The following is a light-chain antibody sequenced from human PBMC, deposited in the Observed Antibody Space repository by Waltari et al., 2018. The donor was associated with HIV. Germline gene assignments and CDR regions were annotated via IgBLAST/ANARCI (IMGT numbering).Light chain of an antibody. J-gene: IGKJ3*01. Sequence: DIQMTQSPSSLSASVGDRVTITCRASQTIVKFLNWFQQKPGKAPQLLIYSASTLQVGVPSRFSGSASGTDFTLTISNVQPEDFATYYCQQTYYVPLTFGAGTRVEVK. CDR3: QQTYYVPLT. CDR2: SAS. CDR1: QTIVKF. V-gene: IGKV1-39*01.